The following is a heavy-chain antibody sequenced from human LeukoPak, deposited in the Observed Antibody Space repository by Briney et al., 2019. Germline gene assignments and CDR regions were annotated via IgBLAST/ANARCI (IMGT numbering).Heavy chain of an antibody. J-gene: IGHJ6*03. CDR3: ARDPHAVQLPSYYYYMDV. CDR1: GFTFSSYG. V-gene: IGHV3-30*02. D-gene: IGHD5-18*01. Sequence: GGSLRLSCAASGFTFSSYGMHWVRQAPGKGLEWVAFIRYDGSNKYYADSVKGRFTISRDNSKNTLYLQMNSLRAEDTAVYYCARDPHAVQLPSYYYYMDVWGKGTTVTVSS. CDR2: IRYDGSNK.